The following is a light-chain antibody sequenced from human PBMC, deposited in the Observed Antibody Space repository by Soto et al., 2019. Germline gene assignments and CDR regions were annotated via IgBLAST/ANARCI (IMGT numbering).Light chain of an antibody. CDR2: DVS. V-gene: IGLV2-14*01. Sequence: QSVLTQPASVSGSPGQSITISCTGTSSDVGGYNYVSWYQQHPGKAPKLMIYDVSNRPSGVSNRFSGSKSGNTASLTISGLLAEDEGDYYCLSYAITGSVVFGGGTKVTVL. J-gene: IGLJ2*01. CDR1: SSDVGGYNY. CDR3: LSYAITGSVV.